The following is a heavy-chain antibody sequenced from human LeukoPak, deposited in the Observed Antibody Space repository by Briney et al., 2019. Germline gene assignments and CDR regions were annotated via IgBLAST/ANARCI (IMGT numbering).Heavy chain of an antibody. CDR3: ATAPAAAVQSRYFDY. CDR1: GYTSTDYY. V-gene: IGHV1-69-2*01. J-gene: IGHJ4*02. CDR2: VDPEDGET. Sequence: ASVKVSCKVSGYTSTDYYMHWVQQAPGKGLEWMGLVDPEDGETIYAEKFQGRVTITADTSTDTAYMELSSLRSEDTAVYYCATAPAAAVQSRYFDYWGQGTLVTVSS. D-gene: IGHD6-13*01.